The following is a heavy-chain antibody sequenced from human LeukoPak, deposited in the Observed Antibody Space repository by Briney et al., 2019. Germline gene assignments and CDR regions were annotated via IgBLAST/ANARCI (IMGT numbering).Heavy chain of an antibody. V-gene: IGHV4-30-4*07. J-gene: IGHJ4*02. CDR2: IYYSGST. Sequence: SETLSLTCTVSGVSISNGGYSWSWIRQPPGMGLQWIGYIYYSGSTYYNPSLKSRLTISVDTSKNQFSLKLSSVTAADTAVYYCARGRARYYYDSSGYSYWGQGTLVTVSS. CDR3: ARGRARYYYDSSGYSY. CDR1: GVSISNGGYS. D-gene: IGHD3-22*01.